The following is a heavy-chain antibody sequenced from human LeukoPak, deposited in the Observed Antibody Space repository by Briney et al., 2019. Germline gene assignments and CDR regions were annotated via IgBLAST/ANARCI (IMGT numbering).Heavy chain of an antibody. J-gene: IGHJ2*01. CDR1: GGSISSNTYS. D-gene: IGHD6-13*01. Sequence: SETLSLTCTVSGGSISSNTYSWGWIRQPPGKGLEWIGEINHSGSTNYNPSLKSRVTISVDTSKNQFSLKLSSVTAADTAVYYCARVYYSNSYDYWYFDLWGRGTLVTVSS. CDR3: ARVYYSNSYDYWYFDL. CDR2: INHSGST. V-gene: IGHV4-39*07.